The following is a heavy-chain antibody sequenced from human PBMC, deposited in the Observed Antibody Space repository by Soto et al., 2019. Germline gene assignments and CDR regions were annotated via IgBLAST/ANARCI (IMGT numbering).Heavy chain of an antibody. Sequence: PCGSLRLSCVASGFTFSNYGMHWVRQAPGKGLEWVAVISYDGSNKYYADSVKGRFTISRDNSKNTLYLQMTSLRTEDTALYYCAKLDEGGLQYAYYAMDVWGQGTTVTVSS. V-gene: IGHV3-30*18. CDR3: AKLDEGGLQYAYYAMDV. J-gene: IGHJ6*02. CDR1: GFTFSNYG. CDR2: ISYDGSNK. D-gene: IGHD2-15*01.